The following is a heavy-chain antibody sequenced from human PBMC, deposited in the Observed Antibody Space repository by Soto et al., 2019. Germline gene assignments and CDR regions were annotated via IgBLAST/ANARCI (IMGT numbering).Heavy chain of an antibody. CDR1: GYSFTSYW. J-gene: IGHJ4*02. D-gene: IGHD6-13*01. CDR2: IYPGDSDT. V-gene: IGHV5-51*01. Sequence: GESLKISCKGSGYSFTSYWIGWVRQMPGKGLEWMGIIYPGDSDTRYSPSFQGQVTISADKSISTAYLQWSSLKASDTAMYYCEKNQGSSWSPPGNWGQEPLVTVPS. CDR3: EKNQGSSWSPPGN.